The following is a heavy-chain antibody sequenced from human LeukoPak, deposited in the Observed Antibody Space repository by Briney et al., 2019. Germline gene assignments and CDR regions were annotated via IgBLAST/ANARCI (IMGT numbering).Heavy chain of an antibody. CDR3: ATSAVAGYYS. CDR1: GFTFSSYS. CDR2: ISGSSITI. J-gene: IGHJ5*02. Sequence: GGFLRLSCAASGFTFSSYSMNWVRQAPGKGLEWVSHISGSSITIYYADSVKGRFTISRDNAKNSLYLQMSSLRAEDTAVYYCATSAVAGYYSWGQGTLVTVSS. D-gene: IGHD3-9*01. V-gene: IGHV3-48*01.